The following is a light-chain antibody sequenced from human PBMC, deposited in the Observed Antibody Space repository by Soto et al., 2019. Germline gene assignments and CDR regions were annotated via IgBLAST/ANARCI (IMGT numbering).Light chain of an antibody. CDR1: SSDVGAYNF. CDR3: SASTVSQTCV. J-gene: IGLJ1*01. V-gene: IGLV2-14*03. Sequence: HSVLTQPPTVSGSPEQSITISCTGTSSDVGAYNFVSWHQQHPGKAPKLMLYNVYDRPSGISYRFSGSKSGNTASLTVSEIQGEDEADYYCSASTVSQTCVFGTGTKVTVI. CDR2: NVY.